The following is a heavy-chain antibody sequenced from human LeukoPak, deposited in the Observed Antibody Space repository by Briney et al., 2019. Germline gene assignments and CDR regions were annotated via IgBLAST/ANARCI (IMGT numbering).Heavy chain of an antibody. CDR2: INPNSGGT. CDR1: GYTFTSYD. J-gene: IGHJ4*02. CDR3: ARGPFSGGSCYLGY. D-gene: IGHD2-15*01. V-gene: IGHV1-2*02. Sequence: ASVKVSCKASGYTFTSYDINWVRQAPGQGLEWMGWINPNSGGTNYAQKFQGRVTMTRDTSISTAYMELSRLRSDDTAVYYCARGPFSGGSCYLGYWGQGTLVTVSS.